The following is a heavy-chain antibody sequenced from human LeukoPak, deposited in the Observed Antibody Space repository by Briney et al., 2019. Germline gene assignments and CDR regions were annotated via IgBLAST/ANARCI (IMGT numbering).Heavy chain of an antibody. D-gene: IGHD4-17*01. CDR3: AKDIGTTVTTSGAFDI. CDR2: IRYDGSNK. CDR1: GFTFSSYG. Sequence: PGGSLRLSCAASGFTFSSYGMHWVRQAPGKGLEWVAFIRYDGSNKYYADSVKGRFTISRDNSKNTLYLQMNSLRAEDTALYYCAKDIGTTVTTSGAFDIWGQGTMVTVSS. V-gene: IGHV3-30*02. J-gene: IGHJ3*02.